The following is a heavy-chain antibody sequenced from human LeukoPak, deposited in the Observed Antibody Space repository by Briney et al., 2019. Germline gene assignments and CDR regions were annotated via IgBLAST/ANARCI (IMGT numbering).Heavy chain of an antibody. CDR1: GGTFSTSA. CDR2: IIPVLNIT. D-gene: IGHD5-18*01. J-gene: IGHJ6*02. V-gene: IGHV1-69*04. Sequence: SVKVSCKTSGGTFSTSATTWVRQAPGQGLEWMGRIIPVLNITTYAQRFQGRVTITADTSTSTVHMELSSLRSEETAVYYCARDQGLTAPPPYGLDVWGQGTTVIVSS. CDR3: ARDQGLTAPPPYGLDV.